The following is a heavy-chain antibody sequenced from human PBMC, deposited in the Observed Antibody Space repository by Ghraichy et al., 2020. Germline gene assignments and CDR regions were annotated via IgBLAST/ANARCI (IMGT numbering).Heavy chain of an antibody. J-gene: IGHJ6*02. CDR2: IYTSGST. V-gene: IGHV4-4*07. Sequence: SETLSLTCTVSGGSISSYYWSWIRQPAGKGLEWIGRIYTSGSTNYNPSLKSRVTMSVDTSKNQFSLKLSSVTAADTAVYYCARDPDSGIVGDYYYGMDVWGQGTTVTVSS. CDR3: ARDPDSGIVGDYYYGMDV. D-gene: IGHD1-26*01. CDR1: GGSISSYY.